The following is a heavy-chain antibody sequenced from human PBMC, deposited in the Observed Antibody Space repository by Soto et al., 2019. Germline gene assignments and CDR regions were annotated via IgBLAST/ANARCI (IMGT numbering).Heavy chain of an antibody. J-gene: IGHJ4*02. CDR3: AKATSVTTFFDY. V-gene: IGHV3-23*01. D-gene: IGHD4-17*01. Sequence: GGSLRLSCAASGFTFSYYAMAWVRQAPGKGLEWLPTISGRGDSTYYADSVKGRLTISRDNSKNTLYLQMNSLRVEDTALYYCAKATSVTTFFDYWGQGALVTVSS. CDR1: GFTFSYYA. CDR2: ISGRGDST.